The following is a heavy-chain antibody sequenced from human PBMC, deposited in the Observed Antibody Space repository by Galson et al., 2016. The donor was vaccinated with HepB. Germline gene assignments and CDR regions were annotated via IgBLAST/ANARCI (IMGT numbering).Heavy chain of an antibody. D-gene: IGHD2-8*01. CDR1: GYRFNSYY. V-gene: IGHV1-46*02. CDR2: IDPRGGNT. CDR3: ATSISNGHQDVMDV. Sequence: SVKVSCKASGYRFNSYYVHWVRQAPGQGLEWMGGIDPRGGNTDYAQNFKGRVTMPRATSTSTVVMELSSLRSEDTAVYYCATSISNGHQDVMDVWVQGTTVTGSS. J-gene: IGHJ6*02.